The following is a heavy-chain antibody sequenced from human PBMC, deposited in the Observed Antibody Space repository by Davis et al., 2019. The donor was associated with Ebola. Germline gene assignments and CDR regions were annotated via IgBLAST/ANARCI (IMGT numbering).Heavy chain of an antibody. D-gene: IGHD6-13*01. J-gene: IGHJ2*01. Sequence: PSETLSLTCAVYGGSFSGYYWSWIRRPPGKGLEWIGEVSHGGSTNYNPSLKSRVTISIDTSKNQFSLKLNSVTAADTAVYYCARRLWFGSSSNWYFDLWGRGTLVTVSS. V-gene: IGHV4-34*01. CDR1: GGSFSGYY. CDR2: VSHGGST. CDR3: ARRLWFGSSSNWYFDL.